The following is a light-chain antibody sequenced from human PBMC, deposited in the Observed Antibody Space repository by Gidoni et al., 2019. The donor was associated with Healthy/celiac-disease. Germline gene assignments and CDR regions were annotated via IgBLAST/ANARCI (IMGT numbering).Light chain of an antibody. Sequence: DIVMTQYPDTLAVSLGERATINCKSSQSVLYSSNNKNYLSWYQQTPGQPPKLLIYWSSTRESGVPDRFIGSGSWTDFTLPISSLQAEDVAVYCCQQYYSTPTFGQGTKLEIK. CDR1: QSVLYSSNNKNY. CDR2: WSS. CDR3: QQYYSTPT. V-gene: IGKV4-1*01. J-gene: IGKJ2*01.